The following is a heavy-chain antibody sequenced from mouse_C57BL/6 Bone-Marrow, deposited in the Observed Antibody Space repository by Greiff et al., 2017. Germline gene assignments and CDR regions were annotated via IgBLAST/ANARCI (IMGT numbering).Heavy chain of an antibody. CDR1: GYTFTSYD. D-gene: IGHD1-1*02. Sequence: QVQLQQSGPELVKPGASVKLSCTASGYTFTSYDINWVKQRPGQGLEWIGWIYPRAGSTKYNEKFTGKGTLTVDTSSSTAYMERHSLTSEDSAVYFCAVLYYWGQGTTLTVSS. J-gene: IGHJ2*01. CDR3: AVLYY. CDR2: IYPRAGST. V-gene: IGHV1-85*01.